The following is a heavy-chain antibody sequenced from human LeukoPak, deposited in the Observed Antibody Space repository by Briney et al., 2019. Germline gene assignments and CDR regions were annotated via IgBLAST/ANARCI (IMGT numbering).Heavy chain of an antibody. CDR2: ISSSGSTI. Sequence: GGSLRLSCAASGFTFRSYAMNWVRQAPGKGLEWVSYISSSGSTIYYADSVKGRFTISRDNAKNSLYLQMNSLRAEDTAVYYCAELRITMIGGVWGKGTTVTISS. CDR1: GFTFRSYA. CDR3: AELRITMIGGV. J-gene: IGHJ6*04. D-gene: IGHD3-10*02. V-gene: IGHV3-48*03.